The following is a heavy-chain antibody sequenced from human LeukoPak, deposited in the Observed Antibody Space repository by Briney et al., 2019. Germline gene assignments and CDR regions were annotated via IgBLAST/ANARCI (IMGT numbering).Heavy chain of an antibody. Sequence: GASVKVSCKASGYTFTSYAMNWVRQAPGQGLEWMGWINTNTGNPTYAQGFTGRFVFPLDTSVSTAYLQISSLKAEDTAVYYCARDLLAVAGFSWFDPWGQGTLVTVSS. CDR1: GYTFTSYA. CDR3: ARDLLAVAGFSWFDP. D-gene: IGHD6-19*01. J-gene: IGHJ5*02. CDR2: INTNTGNP. V-gene: IGHV7-4-1*02.